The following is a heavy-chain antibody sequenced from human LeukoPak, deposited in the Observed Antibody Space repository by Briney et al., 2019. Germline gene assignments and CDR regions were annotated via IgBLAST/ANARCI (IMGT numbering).Heavy chain of an antibody. Sequence: GGSLRLSCAASGFTFSSYSMNWVRQAPGKGPEWVSSISSSSSYIYYADSVKGRFTISRDNAKNSLYLQMNSLRAEDTAVYYCARVYSSGWGPVNPFDYWGQGTLVTVSS. J-gene: IGHJ4*02. V-gene: IGHV3-21*01. CDR2: ISSSSSYI. D-gene: IGHD6-19*01. CDR1: GFTFSSYS. CDR3: ARVYSSGWGPVNPFDY.